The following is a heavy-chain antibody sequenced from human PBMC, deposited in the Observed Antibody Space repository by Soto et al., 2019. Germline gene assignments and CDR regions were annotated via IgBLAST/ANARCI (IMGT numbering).Heavy chain of an antibody. CDR3: AKDTTVLGPGAFDI. CDR1: GFTFSSYW. Sequence: PGGSLRLSCAASGFTFSSYWVSWVRQAPGKGLEWVADINHSGSGKYYADSVKGRFTISRDNAKNTLYLQMNSLRAEDTAVYYCAKDTTVLGPGAFDIWGQGTMVTVSS. J-gene: IGHJ3*02. CDR2: INHSGSGK. V-gene: IGHV3-7*03. D-gene: IGHD4-17*01.